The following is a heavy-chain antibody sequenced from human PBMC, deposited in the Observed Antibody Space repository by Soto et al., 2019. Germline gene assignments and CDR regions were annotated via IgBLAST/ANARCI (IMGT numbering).Heavy chain of an antibody. V-gene: IGHV5-51*01. J-gene: IGHJ6*02. Sequence: VESLKISCKGSGYSFTSYWIGWVRQMPGKGLEWMGIIYPGDSDTRYSPSFQGQVTISADKSISTAYLQWSSLKASDTAMYYCARHLKYCSSTSCYPGRYYYYYYGMDVWGQGTTVTVSS. D-gene: IGHD2-2*01. CDR3: ARHLKYCSSTSCYPGRYYYYYYGMDV. CDR2: IYPGDSDT. CDR1: GYSFTSYW.